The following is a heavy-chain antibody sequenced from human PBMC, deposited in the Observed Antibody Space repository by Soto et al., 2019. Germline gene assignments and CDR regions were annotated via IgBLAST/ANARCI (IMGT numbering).Heavy chain of an antibody. D-gene: IGHD4-17*01. J-gene: IGHJ4*02. Sequence: GGSLRLSCAASGFTFSSYAMHWVRQAPGKGLEWVAVISYDGSNKYYADSMKGRFTISRDNSKNTLYLQMNSLRAEDTAVYYCARGPTVATANYYFDYWGQGTLVTVSS. V-gene: IGHV3-30*04. CDR1: GFTFSSYA. CDR2: ISYDGSNK. CDR3: ARGPTVATANYYFDY.